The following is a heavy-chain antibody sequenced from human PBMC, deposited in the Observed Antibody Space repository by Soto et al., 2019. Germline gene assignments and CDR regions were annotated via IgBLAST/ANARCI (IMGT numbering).Heavy chain of an antibody. CDR1: GFTFSSYG. D-gene: IGHD3-10*01. Sequence: QVQLVESGGGVVQPGRSLRLSCAASGFTFSSYGMHWVRQAPGKGLEWVAVISYDGSNKYYADSVKGRFTISRDNSKNTLYLQMNSLRDEDTAVYYCAKDSGRLGFLVDYWGQGTLVTVSS. CDR2: ISYDGSNK. V-gene: IGHV3-30*18. CDR3: AKDSGRLGFLVDY. J-gene: IGHJ4*02.